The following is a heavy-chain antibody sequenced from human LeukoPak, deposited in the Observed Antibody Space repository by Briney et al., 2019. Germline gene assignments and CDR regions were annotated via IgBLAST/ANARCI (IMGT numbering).Heavy chain of an antibody. D-gene: IGHD4-11*01. J-gene: IGHJ4*02. Sequence: GGSLRLSCTASGFTFGDYAMSWVRQAQGKGLEWVGFIRSKAYGGTTEYAASVKGRFTISRDDSKSIAYLQMNSLKTEDTAVYYCTSVDGGIAYSNYLPRGYWGQGTLVTVSS. CDR1: GFTFGDYA. CDR3: TSVDGGIAYSNYLPRGY. CDR2: IRSKAYGGTT. V-gene: IGHV3-49*04.